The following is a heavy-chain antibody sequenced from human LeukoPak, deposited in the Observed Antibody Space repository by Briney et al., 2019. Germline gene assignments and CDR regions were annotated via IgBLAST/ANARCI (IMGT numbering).Heavy chain of an antibody. CDR2: IYGSGST. CDR1: SGSISSY. V-gene: IGHV4-4*07. Sequence: PSETLSLTCTVSSGSISSYWSWIRQPAGKGLEWIGRIYGSGSTNYNPSLKSRVTMSLDTSKNQFSLKLSSVTAADTAVYYCARDSGTTGEVRFDPWGQGTLVTVSS. J-gene: IGHJ5*02. D-gene: IGHD3-10*01. CDR3: ARDSGTTGEVRFDP.